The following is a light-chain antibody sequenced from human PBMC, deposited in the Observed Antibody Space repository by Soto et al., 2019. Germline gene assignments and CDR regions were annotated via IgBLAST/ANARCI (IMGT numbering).Light chain of an antibody. Sequence: EIVLTQSPGTVSLSPGERATLSCRASQSVSSNSVAWFQQRSGQAPRLLIFGASSRATGIPDRFSGSGSGTDFTLTISGLEPEDFAVYFCQQYGRSLWTFGQGTKVDFK. V-gene: IGKV3-20*01. CDR1: QSVSSNS. CDR3: QQYGRSLWT. CDR2: GAS. J-gene: IGKJ1*01.